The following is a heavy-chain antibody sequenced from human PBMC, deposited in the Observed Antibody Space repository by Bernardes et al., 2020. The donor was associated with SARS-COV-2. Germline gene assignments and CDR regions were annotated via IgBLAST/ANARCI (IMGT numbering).Heavy chain of an antibody. J-gene: IGHJ3*02. D-gene: IGHD2-8*01. CDR1: GYTFSNYH. CDR2: IYPNSGAT. V-gene: IGHV1-2*02. Sequence: ASVKVSCKASGYTFSNYHIHWVRQAPGHGLEWMGWIYPNSGATEYSQKFWGRVTMTRDTSIATAYMDLKSLTSDDTAIYYCAGVTWSKYDGFDIWGQGAMVTVSS. CDR3: AGVTWSKYDGFDI.